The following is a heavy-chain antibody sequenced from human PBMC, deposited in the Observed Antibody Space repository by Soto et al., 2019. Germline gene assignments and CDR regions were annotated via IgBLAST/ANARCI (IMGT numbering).Heavy chain of an antibody. J-gene: IGHJ4*02. CDR3: TRDLSRGYSGYDCDY. CDR2: IRSKAYGGTT. D-gene: IGHD5-12*01. CDR1: GFTFGDYA. Sequence: GGSLRLSCTASGFTFGDYAMSWFRQAPGKGLEWVGFIRSKAYGGTTEYAASVKGRFTISRDDSKSIAYLQMNSLKTEDTAVYYCTRDLSRGYSGYDCDYWGQGTLVTVSS. V-gene: IGHV3-49*03.